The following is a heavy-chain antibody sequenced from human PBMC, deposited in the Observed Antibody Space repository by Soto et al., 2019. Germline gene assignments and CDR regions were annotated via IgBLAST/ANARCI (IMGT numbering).Heavy chain of an antibody. V-gene: IGHV3-23*01. CDR1: GFTFSSYA. CDR2: ISGSGGST. CDR3: XXXXXXXXXXXXGVA. J-gene: IGHJ5*02. Sequence: EVQLLESGGGLVQPGGSLRLSCAASGFTFSSYAMSXXXXXXXXXXXXVSAISGSGGSTFYADSVKGRFTISRDNSKXXXXXXXXXXXXXXXXXXXXXXXXXXXXXXXXGVAWGQGTLVTVSS.